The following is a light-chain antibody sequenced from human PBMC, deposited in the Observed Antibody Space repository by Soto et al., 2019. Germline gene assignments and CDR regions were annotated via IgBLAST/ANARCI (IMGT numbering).Light chain of an antibody. CDR2: LNRDGSH. J-gene: IGLJ2*01. CDR3: QTWGTGIVI. CDR1: SGHSNYA. Sequence: QSVLTQSPSASASLGASVKLTCTLSSGHSNYAIAWHQQQPEKGPLYLMKLNRDGSHSKGDGIPNRFSGSSSGAERYLPISRLQCEDGADYYCQTWGTGIVIFGGGTKLTVL. V-gene: IGLV4-69*01.